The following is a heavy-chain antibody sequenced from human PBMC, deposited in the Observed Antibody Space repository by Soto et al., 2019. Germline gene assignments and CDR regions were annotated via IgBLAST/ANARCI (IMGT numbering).Heavy chain of an antibody. V-gene: IGHV3-23*01. CDR3: ARTLYSYGTDY. J-gene: IGHJ4*02. CDR2: IRGSGDST. CDR1: GFTFSSDA. D-gene: IGHD5-18*01. Sequence: EVQLLESGGGLVQPGGSLRLSCAASGFTFSSDAMSWVRQTPGKGLEWVSAIRGSGDSTYYADSVKGRFTISRDNSKNTLYLQMSSLRAEDTAVYYCARTLYSYGTDYWGQGTLVTVSS.